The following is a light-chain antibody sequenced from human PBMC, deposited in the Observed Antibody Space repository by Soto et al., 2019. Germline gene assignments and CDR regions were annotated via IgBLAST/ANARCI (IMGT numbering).Light chain of an antibody. Sequence: EIVMTQSPSTLSVSAGQRATLSCSASQSVRSALAWYQQKPGQAPRLLIYDASSRAPGVTARFSGSESGTDFTPNISSLQSEYFAVYHCQQYNDWPFTFGQATRLDI. CDR2: DAS. CDR3: QQYNDWPFT. J-gene: IGKJ5*01. V-gene: IGKV3-15*01. CDR1: QSVRSA.